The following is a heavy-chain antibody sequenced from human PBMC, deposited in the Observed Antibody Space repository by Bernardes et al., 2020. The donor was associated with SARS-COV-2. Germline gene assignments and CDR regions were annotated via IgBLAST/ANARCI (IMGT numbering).Heavy chain of an antibody. CDR2: RHYSGNI. CDR3: ARNAFLIVGYYGMDV. CDR1: GDSVTNNLHY. V-gene: IGHV4-61*01. Sequence: SETLSLTCTVSGDSVTNNLHYWSWIRQPPGKGLEWIGYRHYSGNINQNPSLKSRLTISVDTSTNQFSLRLSSVSAADTAVYFCARNAFLIVGYYGMDVWGQRPTLTVSS. D-gene: IGHD2-21*01. J-gene: IGHJ6*02.